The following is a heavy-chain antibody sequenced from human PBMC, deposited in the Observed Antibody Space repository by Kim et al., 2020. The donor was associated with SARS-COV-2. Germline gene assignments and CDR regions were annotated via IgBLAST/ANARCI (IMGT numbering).Heavy chain of an antibody. J-gene: IGHJ6*02. CDR2: IKSKTDGGTT. V-gene: IGHV3-15*01. Sequence: GGSLRLSCAASGFTFSNAWMSWVRQAPGKGLEWVGRIKSKTDGGTTDYAAPVKGRFTISRDDSKNTLYLQMNSLKTEDTAVYYCTTGGITIFGVVIWEDYYGMDVWGQGTTVTVSS. CDR1: GFTFSNAW. D-gene: IGHD3-3*01. CDR3: TTGGITIFGVVIWEDYYGMDV.